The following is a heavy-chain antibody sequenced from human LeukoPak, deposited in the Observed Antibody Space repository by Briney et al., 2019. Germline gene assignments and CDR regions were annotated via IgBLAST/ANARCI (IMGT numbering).Heavy chain of an antibody. J-gene: IGHJ4*02. CDR3: ARDPYSSSMEDDF. CDR2: INPNSGGT. V-gene: IGHV1-2*06. CDR1: GYTFTGYY. Sequence: ASVKVSCKASGYTFTGYYMHWVRQAPGQGLEWMGRINPNSGGTNYAQKFQGRVTMTRDTSISTAYMELSRLRSDDTAAYNCARDPYSSSMEDDFWGQGTLVTVSS. D-gene: IGHD6-6*01.